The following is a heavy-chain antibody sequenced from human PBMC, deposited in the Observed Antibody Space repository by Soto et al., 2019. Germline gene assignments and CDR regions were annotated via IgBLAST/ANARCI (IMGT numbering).Heavy chain of an antibody. Sequence: QLQLQESGPGLVKPSETLSLTCTVSGGSISSSSYYWGWIRQPPGKGLEWIGSIYYSGSTYYNPSLKSRVTISVDTSKNQCSLKLSSVTAADTAVYYCASYDIVVVVAAKDWGQGTLVTVSS. CDR2: IYYSGST. V-gene: IGHV4-39*01. CDR1: GGSISSSSYY. J-gene: IGHJ4*02. D-gene: IGHD2-15*01. CDR3: ASYDIVVVVAAKD.